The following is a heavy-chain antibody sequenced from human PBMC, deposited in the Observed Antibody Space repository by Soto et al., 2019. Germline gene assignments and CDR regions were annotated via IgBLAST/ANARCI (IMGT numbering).Heavy chain of an antibody. J-gene: IGHJ4*02. V-gene: IGHV3-23*01. CDR1: GFTFSSYA. CDR2: ISGSGGST. D-gene: IGHD1-26*01. Sequence: GGSLRLSCAASGFTFSSYAMSWVRQAPGEGLEWVSAISGSGGSTYYADSVKGRFTISRDNSKNTLYLQMNSLRAEDTAVYYCARNGRGTTTPELNYWGQGTLVTVSS. CDR3: ARNGRGTTTPELNY.